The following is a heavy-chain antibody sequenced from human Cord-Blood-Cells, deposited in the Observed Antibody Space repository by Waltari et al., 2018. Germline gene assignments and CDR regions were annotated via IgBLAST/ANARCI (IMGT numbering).Heavy chain of an antibody. D-gene: IGHD1-1*01. CDR1: GFTFSSYW. CDR3: ARDGRDKGAFDI. Sequence: EVQLVESGGGLVQPGGSLRLSCAASGFTFSSYWMHWVRQAPGKGVVGVARSNGEGSSTSYADSVKGRFTISRDNAKNTLYLQMNSLRAEDTAVYYCARDGRDKGAFDIWGQGTMVTDSS. CDR2: SNGEGSST. J-gene: IGHJ3*02. V-gene: IGHV3-74*01.